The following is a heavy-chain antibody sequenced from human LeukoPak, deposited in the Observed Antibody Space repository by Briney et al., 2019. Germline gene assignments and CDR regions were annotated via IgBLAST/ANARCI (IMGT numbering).Heavy chain of an antibody. CDR1: GGSISSYY. Sequence: KPSETLSLTCTVSGGSISSYYWSWIRQPPGKGLEWIGYIYYSGSPNYNPSLKSRVTLSVDTSKNQFSLKLSSVTAADTAAYYCATQKFYDILTGPEYYFDYWGQGTLVTVSS. CDR3: ATQKFYDILTGPEYYFDY. J-gene: IGHJ4*02. D-gene: IGHD3-9*01. V-gene: IGHV4-59*08. CDR2: IYYSGSP.